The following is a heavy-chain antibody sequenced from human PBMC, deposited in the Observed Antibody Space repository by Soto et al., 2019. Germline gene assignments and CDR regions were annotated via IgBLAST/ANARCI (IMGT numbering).Heavy chain of an antibody. D-gene: IGHD3-22*01. J-gene: IGHJ4*02. CDR2: IYYSGSS. V-gene: IGHV4-59*01. CDR1: GGSISSYY. CDR3: ARNYDSSGYSSIGY. Sequence: PSETLSLTCAVSGGSISSYYWSWIRQPPGKGLEWIGYIYYSGSSNYNPSLKSRITMSVDTSKNRFSLKLSSVTAADTAVYYCARNYDSSGYSSIGYWGQGTLVTVSS.